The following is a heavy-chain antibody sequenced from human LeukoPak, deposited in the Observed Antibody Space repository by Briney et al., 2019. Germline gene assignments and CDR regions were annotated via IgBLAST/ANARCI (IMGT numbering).Heavy chain of an antibody. CDR1: GLTVTNAW. D-gene: IGHD3-10*01. CDR2: IASKTDGGAT. V-gene: IGHV3-15*07. Sequence: PGGSLRLSCSASGLTVTNAWMNWVRQAPGEGLDWVGRIASKTDGGATDYATPVKGRFTISRDDSKNTLNLQMNSLKTEDTAVYYCTTGIRGDWGQGTLVTVSS. CDR3: TTGIRGD. J-gene: IGHJ4*02.